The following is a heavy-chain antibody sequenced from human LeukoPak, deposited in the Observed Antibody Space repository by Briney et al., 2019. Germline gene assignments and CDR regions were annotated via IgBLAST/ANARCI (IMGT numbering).Heavy chain of an antibody. CDR2: TYYRSKWYN. CDR3: ARDRDISYDSSGYYIRGAFDI. J-gene: IGHJ3*02. Sequence: SQTLSLTCAISGDSVSSNSAAWNWIRQSPSRGLEWLGRTYYRSKWYNDYAVSVKSRITINPDTSKNQFSLQLNSVTPEDTAVYYCARDRDISYDSSGYYIRGAFDIWGQGTMVTVSS. CDR1: GDSVSSNSAA. D-gene: IGHD3-22*01. V-gene: IGHV6-1*01.